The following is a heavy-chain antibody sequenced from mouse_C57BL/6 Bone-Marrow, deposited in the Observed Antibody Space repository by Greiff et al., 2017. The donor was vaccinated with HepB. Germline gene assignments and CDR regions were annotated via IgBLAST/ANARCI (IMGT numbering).Heavy chain of an antibody. V-gene: IGHV1-82*01. Sequence: VQLQESGPELVKPGASVKISCKASGYAFSSSWMNWVKQRPGKGLEWIGRIYPGDGDTNYNGKFKGKATLTADKSSSTAYMQLSSLTSEDSAVYFCAIDSSGYGAMDYWGQGTSVTVSS. J-gene: IGHJ4*01. CDR1: GYAFSSSW. D-gene: IGHD3-2*02. CDR2: IYPGDGDT. CDR3: AIDSSGYGAMDY.